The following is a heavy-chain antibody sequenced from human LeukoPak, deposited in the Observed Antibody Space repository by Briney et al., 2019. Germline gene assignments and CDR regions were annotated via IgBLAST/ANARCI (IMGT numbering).Heavy chain of an antibody. V-gene: IGHV1-2*02. CDR1: GGTFSSYA. CDR3: ARWDGYSSSPDY. CDR2: INPNSGDT. D-gene: IGHD6-13*01. Sequence: ASVKVSCKASGGTFSSYAISWVRQAPGQGLEWMGWINPNSGDTGYAQQFQGRVTMTRDMSITTIYMELTRLRSDDTAFYYCARWDGYSSSPDYWGQGSLVTVSS. J-gene: IGHJ4*02.